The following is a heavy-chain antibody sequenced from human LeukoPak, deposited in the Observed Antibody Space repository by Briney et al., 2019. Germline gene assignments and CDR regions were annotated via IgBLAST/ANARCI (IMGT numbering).Heavy chain of an antibody. CDR1: GYTFTSYG. CDR2: ISAYNGNT. CDR3: ARAIVGAKYYYGMDV. D-gene: IGHD1-26*01. J-gene: IGHJ6*02. V-gene: IGHV1-18*01. Sequence: ASVKVSCKASGYTFTSYGISWVRQAPGQGLEWTGWISAYNGNTNYAQKLQGRVTMTTDTSTSTAYMELRSLRSDDTAVYYCARAIVGAKYYYGMDVWGQGTTVTVSS.